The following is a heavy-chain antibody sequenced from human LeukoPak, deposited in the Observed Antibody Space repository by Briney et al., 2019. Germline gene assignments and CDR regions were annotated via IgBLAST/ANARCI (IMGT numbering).Heavy chain of an antibody. D-gene: IGHD1-26*01. CDR2: ISASGVAT. CDR3: DSNKSGSYCFDY. CDR1: GVSFSSSV. Sequence: GSLRLSCAASGVSFSSSVMAWVRQAPGRGLGWVTAISASGVATYYAESVKGRFFISRDNSKNTVSLQLHSLRADDTAVYYCDSNKSGSYCFDYWGQGTLVTVSS. V-gene: IGHV3-23*01. J-gene: IGHJ4*02.